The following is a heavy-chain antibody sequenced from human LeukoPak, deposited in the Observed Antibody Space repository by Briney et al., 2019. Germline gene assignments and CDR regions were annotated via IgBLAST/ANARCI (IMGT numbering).Heavy chain of an antibody. V-gene: IGHV1-2*02. CDR2: TNPVTGDS. CDR3: VRARTYYFDY. CDR1: GYTFTGYY. J-gene: IGHJ4*02. Sequence: ASVKVSCKASGYTFTGYYINWVRQAPGQGLEWMGWTNPVTGDSTYEQRFQGRVTMTRDTSISTAYMELGWLTSDDTAVYYCVRARTYYFDYWGQGTLATVSS.